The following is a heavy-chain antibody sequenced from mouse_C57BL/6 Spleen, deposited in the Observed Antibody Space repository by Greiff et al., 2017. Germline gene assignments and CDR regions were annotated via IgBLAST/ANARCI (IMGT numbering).Heavy chain of an antibody. CDR2: ISSGGSYT. Sequence: DVMLVESGGDLVKPGGSLKLSCAASGFTFSSYGMSWVRQTPDKRLEWVATISSGGSYTYYPDSVKGRFTISRDNAKNTLYLQMSSLKSEDTAMYYCASYGNYVYWGQGTTLTVSS. D-gene: IGHD2-1*01. CDR3: ASYGNYVY. V-gene: IGHV5-6*02. CDR1: GFTFSSYG. J-gene: IGHJ2*01.